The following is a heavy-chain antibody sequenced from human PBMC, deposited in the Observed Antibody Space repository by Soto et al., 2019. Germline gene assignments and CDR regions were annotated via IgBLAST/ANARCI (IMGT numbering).Heavy chain of an antibody. CDR3: VKDQDYDFWSGYYGMDV. J-gene: IGHJ6*02. CDR1: GFTFSSYA. V-gene: IGHV3-64D*08. D-gene: IGHD3-3*01. Sequence: PGGSLRLSCSASGFTFSSYAMHWVRQAPGKGLEYVSAISSNGGSTYYADSVKGRFTISRDNSKNTLYLQMSSLRAEDTAVYYCVKDQDYDFWSGYYGMDVWGQGTTVTSP. CDR2: ISSNGGST.